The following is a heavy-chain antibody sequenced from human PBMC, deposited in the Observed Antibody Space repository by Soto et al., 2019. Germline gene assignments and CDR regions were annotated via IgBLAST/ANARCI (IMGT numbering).Heavy chain of an antibody. CDR1: GYTFTSYD. J-gene: IGHJ6*02. D-gene: IGHD1-26*01. CDR3: ARGGSYYDSAYGMDV. CDR2: MNPNSGNT. V-gene: IGHV1-8*01. Sequence: ASVKVSCKASGYTFTSYDINWVRQATGQGLGWMGWMNPNSGNTGYAQKFQGRVTMTRNTSISTAYMELSSLRSEDTAVYYCARGGSYYDSAYGMDVWGQGTTVTVSS.